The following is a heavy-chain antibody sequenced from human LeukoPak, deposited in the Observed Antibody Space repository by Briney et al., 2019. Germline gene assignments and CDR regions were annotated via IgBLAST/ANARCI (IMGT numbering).Heavy chain of an antibody. CDR3: ARGVSSWYFDY. CDR1: GFTFSSYW. J-gene: IGHJ4*02. V-gene: IGHV3-74*01. D-gene: IGHD6-13*01. Sequence: GGSLRPSCAASGFTFSSYWMHWVRQAPGKGLVWVSRINSDGSSTSYADSVKGRFTISRDNAKNTLYLQMNSLRAEDTAVYYCARGVSSWYFDYWGQGTLVTVSS. CDR2: INSDGSST.